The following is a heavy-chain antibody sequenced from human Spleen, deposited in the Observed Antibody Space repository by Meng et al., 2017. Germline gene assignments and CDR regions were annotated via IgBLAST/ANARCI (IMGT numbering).Heavy chain of an antibody. CDR3: AREADYGSGSYYKREIWFDP. CDR2: ISTNTGNP. CDR1: GYTFTTYT. D-gene: IGHD3-10*01. J-gene: IGHJ5*02. Sequence: QAQLVQLGSELKKPGASAKAFCKASGYTFTTYTINWVRQAHGRGLEWMGWISTNTGNPTYVQGFTGRFVFSLDTSVRTAYLQISSLKAEDTAVYYCAREADYGSGSYYKREIWFDPWGQGTLVTVSS. V-gene: IGHV7-4-1*02.